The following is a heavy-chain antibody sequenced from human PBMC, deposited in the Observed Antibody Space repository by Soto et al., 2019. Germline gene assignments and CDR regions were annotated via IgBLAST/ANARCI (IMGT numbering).Heavy chain of an antibody. V-gene: IGHV5-51*01. CDR2: IYPGDSDT. CDR1: GYSFTSYW. J-gene: IGHJ6*03. D-gene: IGHD2-2*01. CDR3: ARADIVVVPAATYHYYYYMDV. Sequence: PGESLKISCKGSGYSFTSYWIGWVRQMPGKGLEWMGIIYPGDSDTRYSPSFQGQVTISADKSISTAYLQWSSLKASDTAMYYCARADIVVVPAATYHYYYYMDVWGKGTTVTVSS.